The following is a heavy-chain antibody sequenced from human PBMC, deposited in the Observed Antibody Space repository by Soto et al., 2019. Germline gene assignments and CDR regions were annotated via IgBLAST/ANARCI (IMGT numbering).Heavy chain of an antibody. Sequence: GGSLRLSCAASGYSISTYDMHWVRQAPGKGLEWVALISSDGSDKSYAYSVKGRFTISRDNSKNTLYLQMNSLRAEDTAVYYCARHYCGGGNCYYFDYWGQGTLVTVSS. J-gene: IGHJ4*02. D-gene: IGHD2-15*01. CDR3: ARHYCGGGNCYYFDY. CDR1: GYSISTYD. CDR2: ISSDGSDK. V-gene: IGHV3-30*03.